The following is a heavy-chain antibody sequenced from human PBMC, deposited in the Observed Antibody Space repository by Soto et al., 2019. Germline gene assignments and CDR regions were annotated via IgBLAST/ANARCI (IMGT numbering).Heavy chain of an antibody. V-gene: IGHV3-21*01. D-gene: IGHD2-2*02. CDR3: ARDSYTNTWHWSDNDY. CDR1: GFTFSSYS. Sequence: GGSLRLSCAASGFTFSSYSMNWVRQAPGKGLEWVSSISSSSYIYYADSVKGRFTISRDNAKNSLYLQMNSLRAEDTAVYYCARDSYTNTWHWSDNDYWGQGTPVTVSS. J-gene: IGHJ4*02. CDR2: ISSSSYI.